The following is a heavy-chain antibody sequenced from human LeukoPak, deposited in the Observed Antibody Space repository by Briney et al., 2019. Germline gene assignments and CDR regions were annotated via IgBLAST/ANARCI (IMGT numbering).Heavy chain of an antibody. D-gene: IGHD5-24*01. V-gene: IGHV1-2*02. CDR1: GYTFTGYY. J-gene: IGHJ4*02. Sequence: ASVKVSCKASGYTFTGYYMHWVRQAPGQGLEWMGWINPNSGGTNYAQKFQGRVTMTRDTSINTAYMELSRLRSDDTAVYYCARDYGAELATDYWGQGTLVTVSS. CDR3: ARDYGAELATDY. CDR2: INPNSGGT.